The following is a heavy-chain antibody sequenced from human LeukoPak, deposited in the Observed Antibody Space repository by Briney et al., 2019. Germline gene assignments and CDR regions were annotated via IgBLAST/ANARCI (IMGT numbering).Heavy chain of an antibody. CDR2: IKSKTDGGTT. Sequence: GGSLRLSCAASGFTFSNAWMSWVRQAPGKGLEWVGRIKSKTDGGTTDYAAPVKGRFTISRDDSKNTLYLQMNSLKTEDTAVYYCTSGHYGSGRGAFDIWGQGTMVTVSS. J-gene: IGHJ3*02. CDR3: TSGHYGSGRGAFDI. V-gene: IGHV3-15*01. CDR1: GFTFSNAW. D-gene: IGHD3-10*01.